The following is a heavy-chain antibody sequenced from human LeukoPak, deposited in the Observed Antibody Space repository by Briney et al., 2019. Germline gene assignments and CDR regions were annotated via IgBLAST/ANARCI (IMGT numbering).Heavy chain of an antibody. V-gene: IGHV3-21*01. Sequence: PGGSLRLSCAASGFTFRSFNMNWVRQAPGKGLEWVSSIGSSSTYEYYADSVKGRFTISRDNAKNSLYLQMDSLRDEDTAVYYCARERGYSYGYGDYWSQGTLVTVSS. CDR3: ARERGYSYGYGDY. D-gene: IGHD5-18*01. CDR2: IGSSSTYE. CDR1: GFTFRSFN. J-gene: IGHJ4*02.